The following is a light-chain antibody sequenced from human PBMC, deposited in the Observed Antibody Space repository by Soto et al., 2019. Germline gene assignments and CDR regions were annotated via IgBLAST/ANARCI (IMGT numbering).Light chain of an antibody. CDR2: GAS. Sequence: EILLTQSQGTLSLSPGERATLSCRASQSVRSNFLAWYQQKPGQAPRLLIYGASNRATGIPDRFSGSGSGTDFTLTISSLEPEDVAVYYCQQRSNWPPAFCQGTRLEIK. J-gene: IGKJ5*01. CDR3: QQRSNWPPA. V-gene: IGKV3D-20*02. CDR1: QSVRSNF.